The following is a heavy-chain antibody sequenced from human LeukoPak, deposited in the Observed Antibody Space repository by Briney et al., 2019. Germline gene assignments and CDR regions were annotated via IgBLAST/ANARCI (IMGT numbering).Heavy chain of an antibody. Sequence: GGSLRLSCAASGFTFGNCCMSWVRQAPGKGLEWVSNVKKDGSEKDYVDSVKGRFTISRDNVKNSLYLQMNSLRAEDTAIYYSARDEPVGATTGWGQGTLVTVSS. D-gene: IGHD1-26*01. V-gene: IGHV3-7*01. CDR2: VKKDGSEK. CDR1: GFTFGNCC. J-gene: IGHJ4*02. CDR3: ARDEPVGATTG.